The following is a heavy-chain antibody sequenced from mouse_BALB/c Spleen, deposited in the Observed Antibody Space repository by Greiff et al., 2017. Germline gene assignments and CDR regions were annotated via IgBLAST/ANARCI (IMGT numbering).Heavy chain of an antibody. J-gene: IGHJ3*01. D-gene: IGHD2-10*01. Sequence: EVQLQQSGTVLARPGASVKMSCKASGYTFTSYWMHWVKQRPGQGLEWIGAIYPGNSDTSYNQKFKGKAKLTAVTSTSTAYMELSSLTNEDSAVYYCTLAYYGTPFAYWGQGTLVTVSA. CDR3: TLAYYGTPFAY. V-gene: IGHV1-5*01. CDR1: GYTFTSYW. CDR2: IYPGNSDT.